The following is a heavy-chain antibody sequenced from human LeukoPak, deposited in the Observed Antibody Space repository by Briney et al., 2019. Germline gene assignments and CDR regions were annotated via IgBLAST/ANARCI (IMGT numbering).Heavy chain of an antibody. J-gene: IGHJ5*02. D-gene: IGHD3-22*01. CDR3: ARGWRITMIVVVIPNWFDP. Sequence: SETLSLTCTVSGGSISSSSYYWGWIRQPPGKGLEWIGSIYYSGSTYYNPSLKSRVTISVDTSKNQFSLKLSSVTAADTAVYYCARGWRITMIVVVIPNWFDPWGQGTLVTVSS. CDR1: GGSISSSSYY. V-gene: IGHV4-39*01. CDR2: IYYSGST.